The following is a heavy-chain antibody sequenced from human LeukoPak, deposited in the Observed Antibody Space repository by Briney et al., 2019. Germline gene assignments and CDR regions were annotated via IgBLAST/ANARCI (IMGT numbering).Heavy chain of an antibody. J-gene: IGHJ4*02. CDR2: IYHSGST. V-gene: IGHV4-30-2*01. D-gene: IGHD3-22*01. CDR3: ARRASSGTYFDY. CDR1: GGSISSGGYS. Sequence: SETLSLTCAVSGGSISSGGYSWSWIRQPPGKGLEWIGYIYHSGSTYYNPSLKSRVTISVDRSKNQFSLKLSSVTAADTAVYYCARRASSGTYFDYWGQGTLATVSS.